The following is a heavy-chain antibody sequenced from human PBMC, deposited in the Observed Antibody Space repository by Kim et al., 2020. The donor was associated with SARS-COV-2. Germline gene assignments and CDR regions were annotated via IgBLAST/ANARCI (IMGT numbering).Heavy chain of an antibody. J-gene: IGHJ6*02. D-gene: IGHD2-15*01. V-gene: IGHV3-9*01. Sequence: GYADTVKCRFTIARDIDSNSVYLQMDSLRPDDTAFYYCTKDITPGGADVWGQGTTVTVSS. CDR3: TKDITPGGADV.